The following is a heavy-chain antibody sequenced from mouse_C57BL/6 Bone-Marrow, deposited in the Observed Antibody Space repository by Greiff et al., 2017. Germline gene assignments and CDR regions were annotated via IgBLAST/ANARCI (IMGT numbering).Heavy chain of an antibody. CDR3: FYGSSFDY. J-gene: IGHJ2*01. Sequence: VQLQQSGAELMKPGASVKLSCKATGYPFTAYWIEWVKQRPGHGLEWIGEILPGSGSTNYNVKFKGKATFTADTSSNTAYMQLSSLTTEDSAIYYCFYGSSFDYWGQGTTLTVSS. D-gene: IGHD1-1*01. V-gene: IGHV1-9*01. CDR1: GYPFTAYW. CDR2: ILPGSGST.